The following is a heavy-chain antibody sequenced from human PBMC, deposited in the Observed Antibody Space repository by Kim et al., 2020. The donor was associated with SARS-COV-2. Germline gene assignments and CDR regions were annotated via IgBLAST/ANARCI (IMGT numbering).Heavy chain of an antibody. V-gene: IGHV4-34*01. J-gene: IGHJ6*02. Sequence: LKSRVTISVDTSKNQFSLKRSSVTAADTAVYYCARGPGKSTYYYYYGMDVWGQGTTVTVSS. CDR3: ARGPGKSTYYYYYGMDV.